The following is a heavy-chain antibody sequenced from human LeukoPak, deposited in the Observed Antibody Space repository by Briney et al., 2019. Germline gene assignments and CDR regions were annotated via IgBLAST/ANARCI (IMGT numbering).Heavy chain of an antibody. CDR1: GGSISSSSYY. J-gene: IGHJ5*02. Sequence: SETLSLTCTVSGGSISSSSYYWGWIRQPPGKGLEWIGSIYYSVSTYYNPSLKSRVTISVDTSKNQFSLKLSSVTAADTAVYYCARVARNYYDSSGYYLTEHVVDPWGQGTLVTVSS. CDR3: ARVARNYYDSSGYYLTEHVVDP. D-gene: IGHD3-22*01. CDR2: IYYSVST. V-gene: IGHV4-39*07.